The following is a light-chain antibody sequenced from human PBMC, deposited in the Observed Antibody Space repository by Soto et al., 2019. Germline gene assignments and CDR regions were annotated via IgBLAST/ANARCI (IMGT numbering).Light chain of an antibody. V-gene: IGKV3-20*01. J-gene: IGKJ1*01. CDR1: QSVSSIY. CDR3: QQYGSSRWT. Sequence: EIVLPQSPGPLSLSPGERATLSCRACQSVSSIYLAWYQQKPGQAPRLLIYGASSRATGIPDRFSGSGSGTDFALTISRLEPEDFAVYYCQQYGSSRWTFGQGTKVDIK. CDR2: GAS.